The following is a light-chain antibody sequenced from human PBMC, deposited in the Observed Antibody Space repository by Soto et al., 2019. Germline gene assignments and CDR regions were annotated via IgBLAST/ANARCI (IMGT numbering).Light chain of an antibody. CDR1: QSVSSSF. CDR2: GAS. J-gene: IGKJ1*01. Sequence: ESVLTQSPGTLSLSPGERATLSCRASQSVSSSFLAWYQLKPGQAPRLLIYGASSRATGIPDRFSGSGSGTDFTLNISRMETEDYAVYYCQQYDSSHWTFGQGTKAEIK. V-gene: IGKV3-20*01. CDR3: QQYDSSHWT.